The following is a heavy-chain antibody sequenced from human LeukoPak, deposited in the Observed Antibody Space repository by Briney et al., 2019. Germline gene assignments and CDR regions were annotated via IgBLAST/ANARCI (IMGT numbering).Heavy chain of an antibody. CDR1: GGSISSGGYY. CDR3: ARDTYYYDSSGYCDY. CDR2: IYYSGST. J-gene: IGHJ4*02. D-gene: IGHD3-22*01. V-gene: IGHV4-31*03. Sequence: SETLSLTCTVSGGSISSGGYYWSWIRQHPGKGLEWIGYIYYSGSTYYNPSLKSRVTISVDTSKNQFSLKLSSVTAEDTAVYYCARDTYYYDSSGYCDYWGQGTLVTVSS.